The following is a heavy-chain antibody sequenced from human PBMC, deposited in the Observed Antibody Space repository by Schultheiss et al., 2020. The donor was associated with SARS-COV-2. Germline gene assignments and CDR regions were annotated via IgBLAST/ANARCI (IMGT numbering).Heavy chain of an antibody. D-gene: IGHD3-22*01. Sequence: SVKVSCKASGYTFTGYYMHCVRQAPGQGLEWMGGIIPIFGTANYAQKFQGRVTITSDESTSTAYMELSSLRSEDTAVYYCASPKTRNYYDSSNNYGMDVWGQATTVTVSS. CDR1: GYTFTGYY. CDR3: ASPKTRNYYDSSNNYGMDV. J-gene: IGHJ6*02. V-gene: IGHV1-69*13. CDR2: IIPIFGTA.